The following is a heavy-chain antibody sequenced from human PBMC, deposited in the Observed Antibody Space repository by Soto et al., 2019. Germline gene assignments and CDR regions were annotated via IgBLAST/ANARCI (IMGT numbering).Heavy chain of an antibody. CDR2: IKQDGSEK. Sequence: GGSLRLSCAASEFTFSSYWMSWDRQAPGKGLEWVANIKQDGSEKYYVDSVKSRFTISRDNAKNSLYLQMNSLRAEDTAVYYCARYRVTGTHFDYWGQGTLVTVSS. J-gene: IGHJ4*02. D-gene: IGHD1-7*01. V-gene: IGHV3-7*01. CDR1: EFTFSSYW. CDR3: ARYRVTGTHFDY.